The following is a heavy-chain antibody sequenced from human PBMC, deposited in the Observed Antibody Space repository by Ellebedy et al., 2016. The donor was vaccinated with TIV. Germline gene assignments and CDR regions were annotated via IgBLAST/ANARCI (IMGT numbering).Heavy chain of an antibody. CDR3: AGDRMYFYDSSGSYNYYGMDV. CDR1: GASFSHYY. CDR2: INHSGGT. V-gene: IGHV4-34*01. J-gene: IGHJ6*02. D-gene: IGHD3-22*01. Sequence: SETLSLTXAVYGASFSHYYWSWIRQPPGKGLEWIGDINHSGGTNYNASLKSRVTISVDRSKNQFSLRLTSVTAADTAVYYCAGDRMYFYDSSGSYNYYGMDVWGQGTTVTVSS.